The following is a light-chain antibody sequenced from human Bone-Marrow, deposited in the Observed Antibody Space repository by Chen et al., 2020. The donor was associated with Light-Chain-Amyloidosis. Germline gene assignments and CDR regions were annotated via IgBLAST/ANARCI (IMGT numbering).Light chain of an antibody. V-gene: IGKV3-20*01. CDR2: GSS. Sequence: EIVLTQSPGTLSLSPGEGANLSCRASQTISSNYLTCYQQKFGPAPRLLIYGSSSRATSIPDRFTGSGSGTDFTLTINRLEPEDFAMYYCQQYGTSPLTFGGGTKVEIK. CDR1: QTISSNY. J-gene: IGKJ4*01. CDR3: QQYGTSPLT.